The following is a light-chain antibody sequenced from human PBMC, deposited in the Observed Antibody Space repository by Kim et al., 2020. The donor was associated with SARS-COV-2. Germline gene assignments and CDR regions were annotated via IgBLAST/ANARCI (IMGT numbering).Light chain of an antibody. J-gene: IGKJ1*01. Sequence: EIVMTQSPATLSVSPGERATLSCRASQSVSSNLAWYQQKPGQAPRLLIYGASTRATGIPARFSGSGSGTEFTLTISSLQSEDFAVYYCQKYTNWPPRTFGQGTKVDIK. CDR2: GAS. CDR3: QKYTNWPPRT. V-gene: IGKV3-15*01. CDR1: QSVSSN.